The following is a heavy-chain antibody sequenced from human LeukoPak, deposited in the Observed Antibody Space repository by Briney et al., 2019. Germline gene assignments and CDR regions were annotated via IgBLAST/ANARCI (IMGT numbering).Heavy chain of an antibody. CDR2: MNPNSGNT. Sequence: ASVKVSCKASGYTFTSYDINWVRQATGQGLEWMGWMNPNSGNTGYAQKFQGRVTITRNTSISTAYMELSSRRSEDTAVYYCARVHSEYYDFWSGSRTHYYYYYMDVWGKGTTVTVSS. V-gene: IGHV1-8*03. D-gene: IGHD3-3*01. CDR1: GYTFTSYD. J-gene: IGHJ6*03. CDR3: ARVHSEYYDFWSGSRTHYYYYYMDV.